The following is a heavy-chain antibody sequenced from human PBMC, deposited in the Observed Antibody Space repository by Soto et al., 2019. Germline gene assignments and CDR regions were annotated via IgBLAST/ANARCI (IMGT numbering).Heavy chain of an antibody. CDR1: GGSISSYY. J-gene: IGHJ6*02. CDR2: IHYSGST. CDR3: ARSGASGSELYYSAYSYYGMDV. D-gene: IGHD3-10*01. V-gene: IGHV4-59*01. Sequence: SETLSLTCTVSGGSISSYYWTWIRQPPGKGLEWIGFIHYSGSTNYNPSLKSRVTISVDTSKNQFSLRLTSVTTADTAVYYCARSGASGSELYYSAYSYYGMDVWGQGTSVTVS.